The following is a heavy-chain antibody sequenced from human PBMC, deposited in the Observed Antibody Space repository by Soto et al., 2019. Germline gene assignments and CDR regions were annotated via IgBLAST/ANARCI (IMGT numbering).Heavy chain of an antibody. CDR2: IYYSGST. CDR3: ARVNMRVAAWGDYFDY. Sequence: KTSETLSLTCTVSGGSISSGGYYWSWIRQHPGKGLEWIGYIYYSGSTYYNPSLKSRVTISVDTSKNQFSLKLSSVTAADTAVYYCARVNMRVAAWGDYFDYWGQGTLVTVSS. V-gene: IGHV4-31*03. J-gene: IGHJ4*02. CDR1: GGSISSGGYY. D-gene: IGHD3-22*01.